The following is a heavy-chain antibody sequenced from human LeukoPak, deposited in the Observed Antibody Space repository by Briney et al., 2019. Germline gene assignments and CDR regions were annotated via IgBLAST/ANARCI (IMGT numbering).Heavy chain of an antibody. J-gene: IGHJ4*02. CDR1: GYSISSGYY. CDR2: IYHSGST. Sequence: SETLSVTCAVSGYSISSGYYWGWIRQPPGKGLEWIGSIYHSGSTYYNPSLKSRVTISVDTSKNQFSLKLSSVTAADTAVYYCARTSIPHDYGDYGFRIWGQGTLVTVSS. V-gene: IGHV4-38-2*01. CDR3: ARTSIPHDYGDYGFRI. D-gene: IGHD4-17*01.